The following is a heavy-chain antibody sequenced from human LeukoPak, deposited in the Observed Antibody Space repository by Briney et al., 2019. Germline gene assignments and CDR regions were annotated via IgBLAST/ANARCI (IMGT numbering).Heavy chain of an antibody. Sequence: GGSLRLSCAASGFTFSSYWMSWVRQAPGKGLEWVANIKQDGSEKYYVDSVKGRFTISRDNAKNTLYLQMNSLRAEDTAVYYCARDAVVVPAPRLDYWGQGTPVTVSS. D-gene: IGHD2-2*01. J-gene: IGHJ4*02. CDR1: GFTFSSYW. CDR3: ARDAVVVPAPRLDY. V-gene: IGHV3-7*01. CDR2: IKQDGSEK.